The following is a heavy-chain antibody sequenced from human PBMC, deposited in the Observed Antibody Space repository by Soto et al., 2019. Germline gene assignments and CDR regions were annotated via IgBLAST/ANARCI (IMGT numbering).Heavy chain of an antibody. V-gene: IGHV3-74*01. CDR3: ARETYRTFYFDN. J-gene: IGHJ4*02. Sequence: PGGSLRLSCAASGFTFSSYWMLWVRQAPGKGLVWVSRINRDGSSVNYADSVKGRFTISRDNAKNTLYLQMNSLRAEDAAVYYCARETYRTFYFDNWGQGALVTVSS. CDR1: GFTFSSYW. D-gene: IGHD1-1*01. CDR2: INRDGSSV.